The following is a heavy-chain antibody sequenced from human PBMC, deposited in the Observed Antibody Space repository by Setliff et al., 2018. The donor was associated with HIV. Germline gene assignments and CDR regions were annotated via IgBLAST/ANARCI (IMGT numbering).Heavy chain of an antibody. CDR1: GFTFSYYS. V-gene: IGHV3-48*01. J-gene: IGHJ6*02. Sequence: PGGSLRLSCAASGFTFSYYSMTWVRQAPGKGLEWVSYISSSGTTMYYADSVKGRFTISRDNGKNSLYLQMNSLRAEDTAVYYCAKGYGVLYYYYGMDVWGQGTTVTVSS. CDR3: AKGYGVLYYYYGMDV. CDR2: ISSSGTTM. D-gene: IGHD4-17*01.